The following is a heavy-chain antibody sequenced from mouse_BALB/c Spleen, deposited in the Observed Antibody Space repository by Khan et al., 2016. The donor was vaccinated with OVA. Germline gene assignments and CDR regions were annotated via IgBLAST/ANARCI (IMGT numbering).Heavy chain of an antibody. CDR2: ISYSGVT. CDR1: GYSITSGYA. CDR3: ARGNDYGYYFDY. Sequence: EVQLQESGPGLVKPSQSLSLTCTVTGYSITSGYAWNWIRQFPGNKLEWMGYISYSGVTSYTPSLKSRISITRDTSKNQFFLQLNSVTTEDTATYTCARGNDYGYYFDYWGQGTTLTVSS. J-gene: IGHJ2*01. V-gene: IGHV3-2*02. D-gene: IGHD1-1*01.